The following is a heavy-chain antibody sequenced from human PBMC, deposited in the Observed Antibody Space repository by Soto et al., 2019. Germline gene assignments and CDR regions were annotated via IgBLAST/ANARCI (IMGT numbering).Heavy chain of an antibody. CDR3: ARDRGGYCSGGSCDPNNWVDP. J-gene: IGHJ5*02. CDR2: INPSDGNT. D-gene: IGHD2-15*01. CDR1: EYTFTSYY. V-gene: IGHV1-46*01. Sequence: QVQLVQSGAEVKKPGASVKVSCKASEYTFTSYYMHWVRQAPGQGLEWMGIINPSDGNTNYAQKFQGRVSLTRDTSTSTVHRELSSLRSEDTAVYYCARDRGGYCSGGSCDPNNWVDPWGQGTLVTVSS.